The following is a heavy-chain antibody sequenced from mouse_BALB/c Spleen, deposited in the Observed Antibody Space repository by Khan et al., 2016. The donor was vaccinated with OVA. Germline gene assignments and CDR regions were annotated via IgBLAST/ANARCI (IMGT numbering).Heavy chain of an antibody. CDR2: IDPENDNT. CDR1: GFNIKDYY. J-gene: IGHJ3*01. V-gene: IGHV14-1*02. Sequence: VQLQQSGAELVRPGALVKLSCKASGFNIKDYYIHWVKQRPEQGLEWIGWIDPENDNTIYDPKFQGKASITADTFSNTAYLQLSSLTSEDTAVYCWARSGYEAWFPCWGQGTLVTVSA. D-gene: IGHD3-1*01. CDR3: ARSGYEAWFPC.